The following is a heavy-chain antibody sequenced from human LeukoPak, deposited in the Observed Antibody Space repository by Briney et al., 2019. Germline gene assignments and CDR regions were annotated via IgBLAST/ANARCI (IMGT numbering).Heavy chain of an antibody. Sequence: PSETLSLTCTVPGGSISNSYWSWIRQPPGKGLEWIGYIYYSGSTNYNPSLKSRVTISVDTSKNQFSLKLSSATAADPAIYYCASAYTGFQFDYWGPGILVIVSS. CDR3: ASAYTGFQFDY. V-gene: IGHV4-59*01. D-gene: IGHD2-2*02. J-gene: IGHJ4*02. CDR2: IYYSGST. CDR1: GGSISNSY.